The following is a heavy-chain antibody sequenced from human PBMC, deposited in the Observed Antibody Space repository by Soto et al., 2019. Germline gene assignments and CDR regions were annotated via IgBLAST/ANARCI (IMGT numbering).Heavy chain of an antibody. CDR3: ATYHDDEWESYRHRY. Sequence: GGSLRLSCAASGLAFRSFLMSWVRQAPGGGLEWVANINQDGRDTYYSDSVRDRFTISRDNAANSLFLHMNSLRAEDTAVYYCATYHDDEWESYRHRYWGQGTLVTVSS. CDR1: GLAFRSFL. J-gene: IGHJ4*02. CDR2: INQDGRDT. D-gene: IGHD3-16*02. V-gene: IGHV3-7*01.